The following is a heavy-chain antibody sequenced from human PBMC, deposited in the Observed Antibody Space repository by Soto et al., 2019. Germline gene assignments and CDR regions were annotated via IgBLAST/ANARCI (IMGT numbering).Heavy chain of an antibody. J-gene: IGHJ4*02. CDR3: ARAGAGTGY. CDR1: GFTFSSYS. Sequence: EVQLVESGGGLEQPGGSLRLSCAASGFTFSSYSMNWVRQAPGKGLEWISYISYSSSSIQYADSVKGRFTISRDNAKNSLYLQMSSLRDEDTAVYYCARAGAGTGYWGQGTLVTVAS. D-gene: IGHD3-10*01. V-gene: IGHV3-48*02. CDR2: ISYSSSSI.